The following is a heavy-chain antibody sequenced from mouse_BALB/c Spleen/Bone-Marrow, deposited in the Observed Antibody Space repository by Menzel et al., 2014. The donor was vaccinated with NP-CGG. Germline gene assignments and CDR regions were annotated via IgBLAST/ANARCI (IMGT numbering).Heavy chain of an antibody. CDR2: INPSSGYT. V-gene: IGHV1-4*01. D-gene: IGHD2-1*01. CDR3: ARVYGNYDAMDY. CDR1: GHTFTTYT. J-gene: IGHJ4*01. Sequence: VQLQQSGAELARPGASVKMSCRASGHTFTTYTMHWVKQRPGQGLEWIGYINPSSGYTYYNQKFKDKATLTADKSSNAAYLQLSSLTSEDSAVYYCARVYGNYDAMDYWGQGTSVTVSS.